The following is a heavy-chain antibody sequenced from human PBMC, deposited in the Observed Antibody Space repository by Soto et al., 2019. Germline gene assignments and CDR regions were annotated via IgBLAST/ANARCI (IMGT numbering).Heavy chain of an antibody. J-gene: IGHJ6*03. V-gene: IGHV3-21*01. Sequence: PGGSLRLSCAASGFTFSSYSMNWVRQAPGKGLEWVSSISSSSSYIYYADSVKGRFTISRDNAKNSLYLQMNSLRAEDTAVYYCARGGELATIHLDYYYYMEVWGKGTTVTVSS. D-gene: IGHD5-12*01. CDR3: ARGGELATIHLDYYYYMEV. CDR2: ISSSSSYI. CDR1: GFTFSSYS.